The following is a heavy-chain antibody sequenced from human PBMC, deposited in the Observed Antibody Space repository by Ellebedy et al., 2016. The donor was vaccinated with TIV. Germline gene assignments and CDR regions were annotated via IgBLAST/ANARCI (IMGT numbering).Heavy chain of an antibody. CDR1: DGSIITSSYF. CDR3: AREAVAGEYFDP. Sequence: MPSETLSLTCTVSDGSIITSSYFWGWIRQPPGKGLEWIGSIYYSGSTHRNPSLKSRVTISVDTSKNQFTLELRSVTAADTAVDYCAREAVAGEYFDPWGQGTLVTVSS. J-gene: IGHJ5*02. V-gene: IGHV4-39*06. D-gene: IGHD6-19*01. CDR2: IYYSGST.